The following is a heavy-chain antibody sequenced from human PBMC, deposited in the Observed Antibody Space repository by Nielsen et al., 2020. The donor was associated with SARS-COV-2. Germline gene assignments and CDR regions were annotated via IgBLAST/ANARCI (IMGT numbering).Heavy chain of an antibody. CDR2: IDPNSGNT. D-gene: IGHD5-24*01. V-gene: IGHV1-8*01. Sequence: WVRQAPGQGLEWMGWIDPNSGNTGYAQKFQGRVTLTRNTAITTTYMELSSLRSDDTAVYYCARGQMARVWSQGTRVTVSS. J-gene: IGHJ4*02. CDR3: ARGQMARV.